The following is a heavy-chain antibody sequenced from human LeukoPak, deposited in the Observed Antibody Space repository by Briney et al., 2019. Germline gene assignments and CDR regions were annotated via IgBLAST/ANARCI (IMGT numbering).Heavy chain of an antibody. CDR1: GYTFTSYY. CDR2: INPSGSST. Sequence: ASVKVSCKASGYTFTSYYLHWVRQAPGQGLEWMGLINPSGSSTSNTQKFQGRVTMTRDTSTSTVYMELSSLRSEDTAVYYCARDASDYGGNSSGDLWGQGTLVTVSS. D-gene: IGHD4-23*01. J-gene: IGHJ4*02. CDR3: ARDASDYGGNSSGDL. V-gene: IGHV1-46*01.